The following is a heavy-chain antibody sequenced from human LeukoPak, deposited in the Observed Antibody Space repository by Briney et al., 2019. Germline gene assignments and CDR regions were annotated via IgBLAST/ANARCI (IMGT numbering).Heavy chain of an antibody. CDR1: GYTLTELS. D-gene: IGHD3-9*01. Sequence: ASVKVSRKVSGYTLTELSMHWVRQAPGKGLEWMGGFDPEDGETIYAQKFQGRVTMTEDTSTDTAYMELSSLRSEDTAVYYCATRRANYDILTGYYRNYFDYWGQGTLVTVSS. V-gene: IGHV1-24*01. CDR2: FDPEDGET. CDR3: ATRRANYDILTGYYRNYFDY. J-gene: IGHJ4*02.